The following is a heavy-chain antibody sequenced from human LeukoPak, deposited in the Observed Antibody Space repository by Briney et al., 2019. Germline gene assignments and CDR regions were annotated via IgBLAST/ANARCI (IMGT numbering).Heavy chain of an antibody. Sequence: SVKVSCKASGGTFSSYAIGWVRKAPGQGLDWRGRIIPILGIANYAQKFQGRVTITADKSTSTAYMELSSLRSEDTAVYYCARERDYYDGFYYFDYWGQGTLVTVSS. CDR3: ARERDYYDGFYYFDY. D-gene: IGHD3-22*01. V-gene: IGHV1-69*04. CDR2: IIPILGIA. CDR1: GGTFSSYA. J-gene: IGHJ4*02.